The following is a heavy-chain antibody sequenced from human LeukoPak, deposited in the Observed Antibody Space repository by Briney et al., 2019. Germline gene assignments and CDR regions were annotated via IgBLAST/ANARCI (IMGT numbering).Heavy chain of an antibody. CDR1: GFTFGDYA. J-gene: IGHJ5*02. D-gene: IGHD3-9*01. CDR3: TREIFDWSNNWFDP. V-gene: IGHV3-49*03. CDR2: IRSKAYGGTT. Sequence: GGSLRLSCTASGFTFGDYAMSWFRQAPGKGLEWVGFIRSKAYGGTTEYAASVKGRFTISRDDSKSIAYLQMNSLKTEDTAVYYCTREIFDWSNNWFDPWGQGTLVTVSS.